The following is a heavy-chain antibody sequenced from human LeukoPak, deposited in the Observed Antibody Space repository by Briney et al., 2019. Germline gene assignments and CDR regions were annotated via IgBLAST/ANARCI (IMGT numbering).Heavy chain of an antibody. V-gene: IGHV3-48*03. D-gene: IGHD3-10*01. CDR1: GFTFSSYE. J-gene: IGHJ3*02. Sequence: GGSLRLSCAASGFTFSSYEMNWVRQAPGKGLEWVSYISSSGSTIYYADSVKGRFTIPRDNAKNSLYLQMNSLRAEDTAVYYCARPQITMVRGVIRTLTGAFDIWGQGTMVTVSS. CDR3: ARPQITMVRGVIRTLTGAFDI. CDR2: ISSSGSTI.